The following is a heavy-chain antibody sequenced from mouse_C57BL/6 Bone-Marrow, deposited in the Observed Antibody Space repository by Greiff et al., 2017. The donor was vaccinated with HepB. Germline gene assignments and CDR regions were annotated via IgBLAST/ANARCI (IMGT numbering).Heavy chain of an antibody. CDR2: ISDGGSYT. D-gene: IGHD2-3*01. CDR3: ARDPRWLLRYFDV. V-gene: IGHV5-4*01. J-gene: IGHJ1*03. CDR1: GFTFSSYA. Sequence: EVQLQESGGGLVKPGGSLKLSCAASGFTFSSYAMSWVRQTPEKRLEWVATISDGGSYTYYPDNVKGRFTISRDNAKNNLYLQMSHLKSEDTAMYYCARDPRWLLRYFDVWGTGTTVTVSS.